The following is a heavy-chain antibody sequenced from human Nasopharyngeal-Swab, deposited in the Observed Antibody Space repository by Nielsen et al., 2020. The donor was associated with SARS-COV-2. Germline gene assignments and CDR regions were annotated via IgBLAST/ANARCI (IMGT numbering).Heavy chain of an antibody. CDR2: IWYDGSNK. V-gene: IGHV3-33*01. D-gene: IGHD1-26*01. Sequence: GEYLRLSCAASGFTFSSYGMHWVRQAPGKGLEWVAVIWYDGSNKYYADSVKGRFTISRDNSKNTLYLQMNSLRAEDTAVYYCARAIVGAAKRYYYYGMDVWGQGTTVTVSS. CDR1: GFTFSSYG. J-gene: IGHJ6*02. CDR3: ARAIVGAAKRYYYYGMDV.